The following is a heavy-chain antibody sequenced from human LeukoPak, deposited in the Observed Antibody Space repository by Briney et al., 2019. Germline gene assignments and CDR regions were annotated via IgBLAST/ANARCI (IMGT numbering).Heavy chain of an antibody. CDR1: GFTVSTNY. Sequence: GGSLRLSCAASGFTVSTNYMSWVRQAPGKGLEWVANIKQDGSEKYYVDSVKGRFTISRDNAKNSLYLQMNSLRAEDTAVYYCARSNAFDYWGQGTLVTVSS. CDR3: ARSNAFDY. D-gene: IGHD2-8*01. CDR2: IKQDGSEK. J-gene: IGHJ4*02. V-gene: IGHV3-7*01.